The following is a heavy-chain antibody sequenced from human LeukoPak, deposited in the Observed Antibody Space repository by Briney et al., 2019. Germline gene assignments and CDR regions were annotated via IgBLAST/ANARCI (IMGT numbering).Heavy chain of an antibody. CDR1: GFSFSDYA. CDR2: IRYDGSNK. Sequence: GGSLRLSSAASGFSFSDYAIYWVRQTPGKGLEWVAFIRYDGSNKIYADSVKGRFTISRDNSYNTVYLQMTGLRAEDTAVYYCARDPYSGSYVDYYYYYYMDVWGKGTTVTISS. J-gene: IGHJ6*03. CDR3: ARDPYSGSYVDYYYYYYMDV. V-gene: IGHV3-30*02. D-gene: IGHD1-26*01.